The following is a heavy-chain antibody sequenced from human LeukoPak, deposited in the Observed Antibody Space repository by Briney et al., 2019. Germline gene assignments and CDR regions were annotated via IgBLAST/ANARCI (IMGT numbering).Heavy chain of an antibody. J-gene: IGHJ4*02. CDR2: ISYNGYT. CDR3: ARHEHTTEGFLAWVLNYYFDY. Sequence: SETLSLTCNVSGGSMTSRRNYWAWIRQPPGKGLEWIGSISYNGYTYYNPSLKGRVTVSVDTSKSQVSLRLSSVTAADTAVYYCARHEHTTEGFLAWVLNYYFDYWGQGTLVTVSS. CDR1: GGSMTSRRNY. D-gene: IGHD3-3*01. V-gene: IGHV4-39*01.